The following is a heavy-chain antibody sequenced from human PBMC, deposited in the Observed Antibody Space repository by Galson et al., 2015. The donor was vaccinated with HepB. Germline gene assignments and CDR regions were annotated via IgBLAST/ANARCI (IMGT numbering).Heavy chain of an antibody. V-gene: IGHV2-5*02. CDR3: ARCDSYLITSTPPDAFDI. CDR2: IYWDDDK. Sequence: PALVKPTQTLTLTCTFSGFSLSTSGVGVGWIRQPPGKALEWLALIYWDDDKRYSPSLKSRLTITKDTSKNQVVLTMTNMDPVDTATYYCARCDSYLITSTPPDAFDIWGQGTMVTVSS. CDR1: GFSLSTSGVG. J-gene: IGHJ3*02. D-gene: IGHD2-21*02.